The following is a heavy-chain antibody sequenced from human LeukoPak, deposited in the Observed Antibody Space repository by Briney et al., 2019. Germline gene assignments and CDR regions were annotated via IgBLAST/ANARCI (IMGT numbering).Heavy chain of an antibody. V-gene: IGHV4-61*02. Sequence: SQTLSLTCTVSGGSISSGSYYWSWIRQPAGKGLEWIGRISSSGSTNYNPSLKSRVTISVDTSKNQFSLKLSSVTAADTAVYFCARGPYTYDSSGAFDIWGQGTMVTVSS. CDR1: GGSISSGSYY. CDR2: ISSSGST. J-gene: IGHJ3*02. CDR3: ARGPYTYDSSGAFDI. D-gene: IGHD3-22*01.